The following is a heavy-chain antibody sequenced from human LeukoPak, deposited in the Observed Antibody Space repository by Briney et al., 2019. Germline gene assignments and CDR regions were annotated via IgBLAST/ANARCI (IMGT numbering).Heavy chain of an antibody. D-gene: IGHD3-16*01. CDR1: GGSISSGGYS. Sequence: SETLSLTCTVSGGSISSGGYSWSWIRQPPGKGLEWIGYIYHSGSTYYNPSLKSRITISIDRSKNQFSLSLSSVTAADTAIYYCARGGGYTAEFDFWGQGTLVTVSS. V-gene: IGHV4-30-2*01. J-gene: IGHJ4*02. CDR2: IYHSGST. CDR3: ARGGGYTAEFDF.